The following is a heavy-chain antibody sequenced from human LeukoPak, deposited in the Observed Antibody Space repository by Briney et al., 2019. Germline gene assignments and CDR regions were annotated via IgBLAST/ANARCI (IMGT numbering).Heavy chain of an antibody. V-gene: IGHV3-20*04. D-gene: IGHD2-15*01. J-gene: IGHJ4*02. CDR1: GFTFDDYG. Sequence: RPGGSLRLSCAASGFTFDDYGMTWVRQTPGKGLEWVSTINWNGGSTAYADSVKGRFTISRDNSKNTVYLQMDSLRVEDTAIYYCAKTTTGYSSGRYPAWPIDYWGQGTLVTVSS. CDR3: AKTTTGYSSGRYPAWPIDY. CDR2: INWNGGST.